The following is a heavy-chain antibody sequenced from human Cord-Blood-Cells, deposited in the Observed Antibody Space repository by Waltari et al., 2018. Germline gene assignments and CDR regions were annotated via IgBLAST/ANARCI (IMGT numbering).Heavy chain of an antibody. CDR2: INHSGST. CDR1: GGSFSGYY. Sequence: QVQLQQWGAGLLKPSETLSLTCAVYGGSFSGYYWSWIRQPPGKGLEWIGEINHSGSTNYNPSLKSRVTISVDTSKNQFSLKLSSVTAADTAVYYCVREPHSSPFDYWGQGTLVTVSS. CDR3: VREPHSSPFDY. J-gene: IGHJ4*02. V-gene: IGHV4-34*01. D-gene: IGHD6-13*01.